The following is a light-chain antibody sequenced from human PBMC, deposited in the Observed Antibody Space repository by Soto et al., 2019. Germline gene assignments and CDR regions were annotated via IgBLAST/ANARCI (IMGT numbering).Light chain of an antibody. J-gene: IGKJ4*01. CDR1: QSVGSH. V-gene: IGKV3-15*01. CDR3: QQYDNWPLT. Sequence: EIVMTQSPATVSVSPGERATLSCRASQSVGSHLAWYQQQHGHAPRLLIYGVSIRATGIPARFGGSGSGTEFTLTISSLQSVDFAVYYCQQYDNWPLTFGGGTRVEIK. CDR2: GVS.